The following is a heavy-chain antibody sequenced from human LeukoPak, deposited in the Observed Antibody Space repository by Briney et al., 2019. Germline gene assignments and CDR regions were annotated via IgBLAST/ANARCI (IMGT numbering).Heavy chain of an antibody. CDR3: ARGGPPGYYYDYYMDV. CDR1: GGTLTSGGYS. V-gene: IGHV4-30-4*07. Sequence: PSETLSLTCAVSGGTLTSGGYSWSWIRQSPGKALEWIGYIYYSGSAYYNPSLKSRVDISFDTSKNQFSLRMTSVTAADTAVYFCARGGPPGYYYDYYMDVWGKGTTVTISS. CDR2: IYYSGSA. J-gene: IGHJ6*03.